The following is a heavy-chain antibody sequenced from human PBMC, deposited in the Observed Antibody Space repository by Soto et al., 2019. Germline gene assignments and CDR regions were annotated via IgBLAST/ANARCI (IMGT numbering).Heavy chain of an antibody. Sequence: PSETLSLTCTVSGGSISTYYWSWVRQPPGKGLEWIGYVYYSESTNYNPSLKSRVTISVDTSKNQFSMKLTSVTAADTAMYYCARGGRSAYYYYMGVWGKGTTVTVSS. J-gene: IGHJ6*03. CDR2: VYYSEST. CDR1: GGSISTYY. V-gene: IGHV4-59*01. CDR3: ARGGRSAYYYYMGV.